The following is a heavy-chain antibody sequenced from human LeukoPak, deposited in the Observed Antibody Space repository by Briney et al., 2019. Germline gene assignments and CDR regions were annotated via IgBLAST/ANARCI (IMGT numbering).Heavy chain of an antibody. Sequence: PGGSLRLSCAASGFTFDDYAMHWVRQAPGKGLEWVSGISWNSGSIGYADSVKGRFTISRDNAENSLYLQMNSLRVEDTAVYYCARVFVGTADYWGQGTLVTVSS. CDR2: ISWNSGSI. V-gene: IGHV3-9*01. J-gene: IGHJ4*02. CDR3: ARVFVGTADY. D-gene: IGHD6-13*01. CDR1: GFTFDDYA.